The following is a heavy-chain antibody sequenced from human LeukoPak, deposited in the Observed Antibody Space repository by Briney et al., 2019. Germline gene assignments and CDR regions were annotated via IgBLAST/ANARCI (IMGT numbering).Heavy chain of an antibody. V-gene: IGHV3-21*01. D-gene: IGHD4-11*01. CDR2: ISSSSSYI. J-gene: IGHJ3*02. Sequence: GGSLRLSCAASGFTFSSYSMNWVRQVPGKGLEWVSSISSSSSYIYYADSVKGRFTISRDNAKNSLYLQMNSLRAEDTAVYYCARVYSNYEFGAFDIWGQGTMVTVSS. CDR3: ARVYSNYEFGAFDI. CDR1: GFTFSSYS.